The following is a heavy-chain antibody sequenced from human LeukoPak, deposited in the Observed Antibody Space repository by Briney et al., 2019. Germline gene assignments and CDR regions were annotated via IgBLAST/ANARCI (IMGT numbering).Heavy chain of an antibody. CDR2: IIPIFGTT. CDR1: GGTFSSYV. CDR3: ARGFTMVRGAILAPTNYYYYYMDV. V-gene: IGHV1-69*06. J-gene: IGHJ6*03. D-gene: IGHD3-10*01. Sequence: GASVKVSCKASGGTFSSYVINWVRQAPGQGLEWMGGIIPIFGTTNYAQKFQGRVTITADKSTSTAYMELSSLRSEDTAVYYCARGFTMVRGAILAPTNYYYYYMDVWGKGTTVTISS.